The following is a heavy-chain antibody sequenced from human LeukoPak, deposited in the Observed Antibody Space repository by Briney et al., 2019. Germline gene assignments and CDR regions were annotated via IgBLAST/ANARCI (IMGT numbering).Heavy chain of an antibody. J-gene: IGHJ4*02. V-gene: IGHV3-7*01. D-gene: IGHD3-10*01. CDR1: GFTFSSYW. CDR2: IKQDGSEK. CDR3: AKAQVLLWFGEPTLDY. Sequence: GGSLTLSCAASGFTFSSYWMSWVRQAPGKGLEWVANIKQDGSEKYYVDSVKGRFTISRDNAKNSLYLQMNSLRAEDTAVYYCAKAQVLLWFGEPTLDYWGQGTLVTVSS.